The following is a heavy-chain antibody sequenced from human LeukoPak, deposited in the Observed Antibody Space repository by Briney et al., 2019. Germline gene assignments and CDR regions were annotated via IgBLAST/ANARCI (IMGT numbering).Heavy chain of an antibody. J-gene: IGHJ3*02. CDR1: GFTFTHYA. CDR2: IRYDGSKK. V-gene: IGHV3-30*02. D-gene: IGHD3-10*01. CDR3: AKPLSGTYLRGAFDI. Sequence: PGGSLRLSCAASGFTFTHYAMHWVRQAPGKGLEWVAFIRYDGSKKYNADSVKGRFTISRDNSKNTLYLQMNSLRAEDTAVYYCAKPLSGTYLRGAFDIWGQGTMVTVSS.